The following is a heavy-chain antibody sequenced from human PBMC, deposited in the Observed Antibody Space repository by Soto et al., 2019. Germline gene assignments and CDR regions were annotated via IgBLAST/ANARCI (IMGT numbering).Heavy chain of an antibody. CDR2: IIPILGIA. CDR1: GGTFSSYT. V-gene: IGHV1-69*02. D-gene: IGHD2-15*01. J-gene: IGHJ4*02. CDR3: ARYCSGGSCDGPFDY. Sequence: GASVKVSCKASGGTFSSYTISWVRQAPGQGLEWMRRIIPILGIANYAQKFQGRVTITADKSTSTAYMELSSLRSEDTAVYYCARYCSGGSCDGPFDYWGQGTLVTVSS.